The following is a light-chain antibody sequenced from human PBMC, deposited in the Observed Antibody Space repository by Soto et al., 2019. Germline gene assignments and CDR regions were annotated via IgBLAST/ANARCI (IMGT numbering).Light chain of an antibody. CDR1: TSNIGNNY. Sequence: QSVLTQPPSVSAAPGQNVTISCSGSTSNIGNNYVSWYQQLPGTAPKLLIYDNDKRPSGIPDRFSGSKSGTSATLGITGLHNGDEADYYCGTWDTRMSVGVFGTGNKVTVL. CDR3: GTWDTRMSVGV. J-gene: IGLJ1*01. CDR2: DND. V-gene: IGLV1-51*01.